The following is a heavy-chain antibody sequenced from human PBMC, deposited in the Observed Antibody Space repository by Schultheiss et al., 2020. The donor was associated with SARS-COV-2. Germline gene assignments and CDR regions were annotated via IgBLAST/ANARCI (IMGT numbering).Heavy chain of an antibody. CDR2: IDWDDDK. Sequence: TLSLTCTVSGGSVSSVSYYWSWIRQPPGKGLEWLALIDWDDDKYYSTSLKTRLTITKDTSKNQVVLTMTNMDPVDTATYYCAHSPDYDILTGYYHGMDVWGQGTTVTVSS. V-gene: IGHV2-70*12. D-gene: IGHD3-9*01. J-gene: IGHJ6*02. CDR1: GGSVSSVSYY. CDR3: AHSPDYDILTGYYHGMDV.